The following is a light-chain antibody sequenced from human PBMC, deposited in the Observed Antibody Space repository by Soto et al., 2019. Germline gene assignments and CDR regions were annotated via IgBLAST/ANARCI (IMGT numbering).Light chain of an antibody. CDR2: DTS. Sequence: EIVMTQSPATLSVSPGERATLSCRASQSVNSNYLAWYQQKPGQAPRLLMYDTSYRATGIPARFSGSGSGTDFTLTISSLEPEDFAIYYCQQRSNWITFGQGTRLEI. J-gene: IGKJ5*01. V-gene: IGKV3-11*01. CDR3: QQRSNWIT. CDR1: QSVNSNY.